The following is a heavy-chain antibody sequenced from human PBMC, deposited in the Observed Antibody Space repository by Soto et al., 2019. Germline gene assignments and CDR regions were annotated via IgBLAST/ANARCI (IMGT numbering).Heavy chain of an antibody. D-gene: IGHD6-25*01. CDR2: IYYRGST. CDR1: GGSISSGGYY. CDR3: ARTSGFYGMDV. V-gene: IGHV4-31*01. J-gene: IGHJ6*02. Sequence: QVQLQESGPGLVKPSQTLSLTCTVSGGSISSGGYYWSWIRQHPGKGLEWIGYIYYRGSTYYNPSLKRLVTISVDTSKNQFSLKLSSVTAADTAVYYCARTSGFYGMDVWGQWTTVTVSS.